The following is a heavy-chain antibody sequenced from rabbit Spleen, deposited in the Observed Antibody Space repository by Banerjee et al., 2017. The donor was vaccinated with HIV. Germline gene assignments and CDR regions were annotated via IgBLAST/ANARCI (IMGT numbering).Heavy chain of an antibody. Sequence: QSLEESGGDLVKPGASLTLTCTASGFSFSSNYYMCWVRQAPGKGLEWIACINAATAKAVYANWAKGRVTISKTSSTTVPLQMTSLTAADTATHFCARETSSSFSSYGMDLWGQGTLVTVS. CDR3: ARETSSSFSSYGMDL. V-gene: IGHV1S40*01. D-gene: IGHD1-1*01. CDR1: GFSFSSNYY. CDR2: INAATAKA. J-gene: IGHJ3*01.